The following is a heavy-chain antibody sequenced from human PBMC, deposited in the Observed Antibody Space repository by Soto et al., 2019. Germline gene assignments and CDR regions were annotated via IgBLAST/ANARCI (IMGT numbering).Heavy chain of an antibody. CDR2: TYHSGNT. J-gene: IGHJ6*02. Sequence: PSETLSLTCAVSGGSISSSNWWSWVRQPPGKGLEWIGQTYHSGNTNYNPSLKSRVTISVDKSKNQFSLKLSSVTAADTAVYYCAGAGEQVRLDFYYGMDVWGQGTTVTVSS. CDR1: GGSISSSNW. D-gene: IGHD3-16*01. CDR3: AGAGEQVRLDFYYGMDV. V-gene: IGHV4-4*02.